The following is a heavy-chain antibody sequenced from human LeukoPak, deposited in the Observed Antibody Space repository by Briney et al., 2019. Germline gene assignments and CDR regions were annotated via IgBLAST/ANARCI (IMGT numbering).Heavy chain of an antibody. J-gene: IGHJ5*02. Sequence: PGGSLRLSCAASGFTFSSYAMSWVRQAPGKGPEWVSAISGSGGSTYYADSVKGRFTISRDNSKNTLYLQMNSLRAEDTAVYYCAKVRFLEWSIRGALAWGQGTLVTVSS. CDR3: AKVRFLEWSIRGALA. CDR1: GFTFSSYA. D-gene: IGHD3-3*01. V-gene: IGHV3-23*01. CDR2: ISGSGGST.